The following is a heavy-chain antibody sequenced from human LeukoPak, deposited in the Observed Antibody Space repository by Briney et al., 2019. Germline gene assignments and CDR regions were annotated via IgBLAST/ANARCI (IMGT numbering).Heavy chain of an antibody. J-gene: IGHJ4*02. CDR2: IFSGCNT. CDR3: ARVGPTRSDFDY. D-gene: IGHD1-26*01. CDR1: GFIFSSNY. Sequence: PGGSLRLSCAASGFIFSSNYMTWVSQAPGKGLELVSVIFSGCNTYYADSVKGRVTISRDNSKNTLYLQMNNLRAEDTAVYYCARVGPTRSDFDYWGQGTLVTVSS. V-gene: IGHV3-53*01.